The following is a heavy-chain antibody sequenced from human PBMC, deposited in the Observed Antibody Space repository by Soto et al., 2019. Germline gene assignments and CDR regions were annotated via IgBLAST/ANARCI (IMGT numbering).Heavy chain of an antibody. CDR3: AKDGVSITGTTGIDY. D-gene: IGHD1-7*01. CDR2: ISYDGSNK. Sequence: PGGSLRLSCAASGFTLSSYGMHWVRQAPGKGLEWVAVISYDGSNKYYADSVKGRFTISRDNSKNTLYLQMNSLRAEDTAVYYCAKDGVSITGTTGIDYWGQGTLVTVSS. V-gene: IGHV3-30*18. CDR1: GFTLSSYG. J-gene: IGHJ4*02.